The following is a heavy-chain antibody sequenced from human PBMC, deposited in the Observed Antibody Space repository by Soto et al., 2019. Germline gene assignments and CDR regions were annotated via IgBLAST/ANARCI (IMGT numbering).Heavy chain of an antibody. Sequence: ASVKRACKASGYTITSYAMHCVRPATGQRLEWMGWINAGNGNTKYSQKFQGSVTITRDTSASMSYIKHSMLRSEDTAVYYCARDVGYCSGGSCRYYYYYMDVWGKGTTVTVSS. CDR3: ARDVGYCSGGSCRYYYYYMDV. D-gene: IGHD2-15*01. CDR2: INAGNGNT. J-gene: IGHJ6*03. CDR1: GYTITSYA. V-gene: IGHV1-3*01.